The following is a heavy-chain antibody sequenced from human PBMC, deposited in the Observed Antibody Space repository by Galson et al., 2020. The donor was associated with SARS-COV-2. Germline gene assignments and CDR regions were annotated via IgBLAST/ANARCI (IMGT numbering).Heavy chain of an antibody. CDR3: ARDPHYGDSVI. CDR1: GFTFSDYY. J-gene: IGHJ4*02. CDR2: ISRTAISK. D-gene: IGHD4-17*01. V-gene: IGHV3-11*04. Sequence: NSGGSLRLSCAASGFTFSDYYMSWIRQAPGKGLEWVSYISRTAISKNYADSLKGRFTISRDNAKNSLFLQMNSLRVEDTAVYYCARDPHYGDSVIWGQGTLVTVSS.